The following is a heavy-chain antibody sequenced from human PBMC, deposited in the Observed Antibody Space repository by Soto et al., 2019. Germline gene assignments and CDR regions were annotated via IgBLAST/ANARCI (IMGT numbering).Heavy chain of an antibody. Sequence: SETLSLTCTFSGGSISSYYWSWIRQPPGKGLEWIGYIYYSGSTNYNPSLKSRVTISVDKSKNQLYLQMSSVTAADTAVYYCAKDRDIVVVPAARGFDPSGQGTLVTVSS. CDR2: IYYSGST. V-gene: IGHV4-59*12. CDR1: GGSISSYY. CDR3: AKDRDIVVVPAARGFDP. J-gene: IGHJ5*02. D-gene: IGHD2-2*01.